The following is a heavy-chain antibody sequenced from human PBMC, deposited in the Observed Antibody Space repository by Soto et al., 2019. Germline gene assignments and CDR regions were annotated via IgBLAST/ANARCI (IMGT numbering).Heavy chain of an antibody. J-gene: IGHJ2*01. CDR1: GGTFSSYA. V-gene: IGHV1-69*01. Sequence: QVQLVQSGAEVKKPGSSVKVSCKVSGGTFSSYAIGWVRQAPGQGLEWMGGIIPITGTVNYAQKFQGRVTITADESTTTVYVELSSRRSEDTAVYYCAREYSSSAQYLYFDGWGRGTLVTVSS. CDR3: AREYSSSAQYLYFDG. CDR2: IIPITGTV. D-gene: IGHD6-6*01.